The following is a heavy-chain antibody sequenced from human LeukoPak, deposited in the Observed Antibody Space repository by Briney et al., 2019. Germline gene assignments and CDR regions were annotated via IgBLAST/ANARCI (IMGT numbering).Heavy chain of an antibody. V-gene: IGHV3-74*01. D-gene: IGHD2-15*01. CDR2: INSDGSST. J-gene: IGHJ4*02. CDR3: ARRYCSGGSCYSGIDY. Sequence: GGSLRLSCAAPGFTFSSYWMHWVRQAPGKGLVWVSRINSDGSSTSYADSVKGRFTISRDNAKNTLYLQMNSLRAEDTAVYYCARRYCSGGSCYSGIDYWGQGTLVTVSS. CDR1: GFTFSSYW.